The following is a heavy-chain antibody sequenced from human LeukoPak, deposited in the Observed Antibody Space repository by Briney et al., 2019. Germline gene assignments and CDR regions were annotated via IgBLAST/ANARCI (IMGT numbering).Heavy chain of an antibody. J-gene: IGHJ4*02. CDR3: ARDGGYCSGGTCYSTH. V-gene: IGHV3-7*03. CDR1: GFTFSDDW. D-gene: IGHD2-15*01. CDR2: IKQDGSEI. Sequence: PGGSLRLSCAASGFTFSDDWMTWVRQAPGKGLEWVANIKQDGSEIHYVDSVKGRFTISRDNAKNSLYLQMNCLRAEDTAVYYCARDGGYCSGGTCYSTHWGQGTLVTVSS.